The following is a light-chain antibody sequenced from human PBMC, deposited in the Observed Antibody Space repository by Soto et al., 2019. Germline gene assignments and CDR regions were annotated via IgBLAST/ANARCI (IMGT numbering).Light chain of an antibody. Sequence: QSVLTQPASVSGSPGQSITISCTGTSSDVGGYNYVSWYQQHPGKAPKLMIYDVSNRTSGVSNRFSGSKSGNTASLTISGLQADDEADYYCSSYTSSSTLLFGAGTKLTVL. CDR3: SSYTSSSTLL. V-gene: IGLV2-14*01. CDR1: SSDVGGYNY. J-gene: IGLJ1*01. CDR2: DVS.